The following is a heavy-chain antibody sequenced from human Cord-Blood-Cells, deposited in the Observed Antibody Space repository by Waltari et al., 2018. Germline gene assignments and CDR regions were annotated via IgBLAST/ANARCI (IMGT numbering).Heavy chain of an antibody. V-gene: IGHV4-34*01. D-gene: IGHD3-22*01. CDR3: ARCDSSGYKEAFDI. J-gene: IGHJ3*02. CDR1: GWSFSGYY. CDR2: INHSGST. Sequence: QVQLQQWGAGLLKPSETLSLTCAVYGWSFSGYYWSWTRQPPGKGLEWIGEINHSGSTNYNPSLKSRVTISVDTSKNQFSLKLSSVTAADTAVYYCARCDSSGYKEAFDIWGQGTMVTVSS.